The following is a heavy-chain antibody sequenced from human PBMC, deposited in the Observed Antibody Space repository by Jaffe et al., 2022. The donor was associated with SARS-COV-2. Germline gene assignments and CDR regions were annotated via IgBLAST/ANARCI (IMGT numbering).Heavy chain of an antibody. Sequence: QVQLVESGGGVVQPGRSLRLSCAASGFTFSSYAMHWVRQAPGKGLEWVAVISYDGSNKYYADSVKGRFTISRDNSKNTLYLQMNSLRAEDTAVYYCAGELLWFGDSYFDPWGQGTLVTVSS. CDR1: GFTFSSYA. CDR2: ISYDGSNK. V-gene: IGHV3-30*04. D-gene: IGHD3-10*01. J-gene: IGHJ5*02. CDR3: AGELLWFGDSYFDP.